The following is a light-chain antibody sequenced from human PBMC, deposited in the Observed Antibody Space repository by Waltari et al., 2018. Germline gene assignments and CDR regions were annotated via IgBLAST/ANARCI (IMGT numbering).Light chain of an antibody. CDR2: RDN. J-gene: IGLJ3*02. CDR1: SSNIGLHT. Sequence: QSVLTQPPSASGTPGPRVTIPCSGSSSNIGLHTVNWYQQLPGTAPKLIIYRDNQRPSGVPDRFSGSKSGTSASLAISGLQSEDEADYYCAAWDDSLNGVFGGGTKLTVL. V-gene: IGLV1-44*01. CDR3: AAWDDSLNGV.